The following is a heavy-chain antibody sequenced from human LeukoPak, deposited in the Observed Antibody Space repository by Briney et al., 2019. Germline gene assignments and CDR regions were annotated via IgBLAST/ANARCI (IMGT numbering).Heavy chain of an antibody. CDR2: IRSKAYGVTT. Sequence: SGGSLRLSCAASGFTFSNYVMSWVCQAPGKGLEWVGFIRSKAYGVTTEYAASVKGRFTISRDDSKSIAYLQMDSLKSEDTAVYYCTRDPSHYYDSSGYYYNWGQGTLVTVSS. D-gene: IGHD3-22*01. J-gene: IGHJ4*02. CDR1: GFTFSNYV. V-gene: IGHV3-49*04. CDR3: TRDPSHYYDSSGYYYN.